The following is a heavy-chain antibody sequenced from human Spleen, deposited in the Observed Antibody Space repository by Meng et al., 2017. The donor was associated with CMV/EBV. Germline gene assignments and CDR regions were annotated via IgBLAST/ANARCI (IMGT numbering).Heavy chain of an antibody. CDR2: ISYDGSNK. J-gene: IGHJ3*02. V-gene: IGHV3-30*03. D-gene: IGHD3-10*01. CDR3: AREGELWLPDAFDI. CDR1: GITFDEYG. Sequence: GESLKISCVASGITFDEYGMHWVRQAPGKGLEWVAVISYDGSNKYYADSVKGRFTISRDNSKNTLYLQMNSLRAEDTAVYYCAREGELWLPDAFDIWGQGTMVTVSS.